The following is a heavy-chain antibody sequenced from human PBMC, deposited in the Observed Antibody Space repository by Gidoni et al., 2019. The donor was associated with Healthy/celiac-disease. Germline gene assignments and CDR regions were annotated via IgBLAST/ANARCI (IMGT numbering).Heavy chain of an antibody. J-gene: IGHJ4*02. CDR2: ISGSGGST. CDR1: GFTFSSYA. CDR3: AKDSSSQKDKSSYYFDY. Sequence: EVQLLESGGGLVQPGGSLRLSCAASGFTFSSYAMSWVRQAPGKGLEWVSAISGSGGSTYYADSVKGRFTISRDNSKNTLYLQMNSLRAEDTAVYYCAKDSSSQKDKSSYYFDYWGQGTLVTVSS. V-gene: IGHV3-23*01. D-gene: IGHD6-19*01.